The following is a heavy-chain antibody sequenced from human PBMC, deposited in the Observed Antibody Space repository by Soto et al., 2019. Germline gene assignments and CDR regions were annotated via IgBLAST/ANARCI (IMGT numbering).Heavy chain of an antibody. CDR1: GYNFTDYY. V-gene: IGHV1-2*02. J-gene: IGHJ6*02. D-gene: IGHD2-15*01. CDR2: INPNSGGT. Sequence: ASVKVSCKASGYNFTDYYMSWVRQAPGQGLEWMGWINPNSGGTNYAQNFQGRVTMTRDTSISTAYMELSRLKSDDTAVYYRARLSRGRYGVDIWGQGTTVTVSS. CDR3: ARLSRGRYGVDI.